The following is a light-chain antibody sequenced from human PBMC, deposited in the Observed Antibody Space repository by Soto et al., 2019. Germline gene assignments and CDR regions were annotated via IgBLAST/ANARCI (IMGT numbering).Light chain of an antibody. CDR2: DVN. Sequence: QSVLTQPRSVSGSPGQSVTISCTGTSNDVGRFDYVSWYQQHPGKAPKVIIYDVNERPSGVPNRFSGSKSGNTASLTISGLQADDEADYYCCSYAGSSTPYVFGTGTKVPS. J-gene: IGLJ1*01. CDR1: SNDVGRFDY. CDR3: CSYAGSSTPYV. V-gene: IGLV2-11*01.